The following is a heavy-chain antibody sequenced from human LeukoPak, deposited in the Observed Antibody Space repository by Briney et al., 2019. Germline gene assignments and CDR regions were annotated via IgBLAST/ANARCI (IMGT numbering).Heavy chain of an antibody. Sequence: ASVKVSCKASGGTFISYAISWVRQAPGQGLEWMGGIIPISGTANYAQKFQGRVTITADESTSTAYMELSSLRSEDAAVYYCASGGLGSTSRRAFDIWGQGTMVTVSS. CDR1: GGTFISYA. J-gene: IGHJ3*02. V-gene: IGHV1-69*13. CDR3: ASGGLGSTSRRAFDI. D-gene: IGHD2-2*01. CDR2: IIPISGTA.